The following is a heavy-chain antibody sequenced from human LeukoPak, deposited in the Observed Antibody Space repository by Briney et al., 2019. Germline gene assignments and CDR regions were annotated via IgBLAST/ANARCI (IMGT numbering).Heavy chain of an antibody. CDR2: INHSGST. J-gene: IGHJ3*02. CDR1: GGSFSGYY. D-gene: IGHD4-17*01. CDR3: ARGRGGDYGLSI. Sequence: AETLSLTCAVYGGSFSGYYRSWIRQPPGKGLEWIGEINHSGSTNYNPSLKSRVTISEDTSKNQFSLKLSSVTAADTAVYYCARGRGGDYGLSIWGQGTMVTVSS. V-gene: IGHV4-34*01.